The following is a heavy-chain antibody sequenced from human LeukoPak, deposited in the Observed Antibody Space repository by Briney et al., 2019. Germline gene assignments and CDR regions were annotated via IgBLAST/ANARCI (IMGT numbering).Heavy chain of an antibody. CDR2: IYYSGST. CDR3: ARAPAGIAARLEGYMDV. D-gene: IGHD6-6*01. J-gene: IGHJ6*03. V-gene: IGHV4-39*07. CDR1: GGSISSSSYY. Sequence: SETLSLTCTVSGGSISSSSYYWGWIRQPPGKGLEWIGSIYYSGSTYYNPSLKSRVTISVDTSKNQFSLKLSSVTAADTAVYYCARAPAGIAARLEGYMDVWGKGTTVTVSS.